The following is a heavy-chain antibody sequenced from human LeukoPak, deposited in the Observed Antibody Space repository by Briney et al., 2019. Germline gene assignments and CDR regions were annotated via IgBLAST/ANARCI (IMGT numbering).Heavy chain of an antibody. CDR3: ARDVDTAMASHYYYYYGMDV. D-gene: IGHD5-18*01. V-gene: IGHV3-11*01. J-gene: IGHJ6*04. CDR1: GFTFSNYY. CDR2: ISSSGSTI. Sequence: GGSLRLSCAASGFTFSNYYMSWIRQAPGKGLEWVSYISSSGSTIYYADSVKGRFTISRDNAKNSLYPQMNSLRAEDTAVYYCARDVDTAMASHYYYYYGMDVWGKGTTVTVSS.